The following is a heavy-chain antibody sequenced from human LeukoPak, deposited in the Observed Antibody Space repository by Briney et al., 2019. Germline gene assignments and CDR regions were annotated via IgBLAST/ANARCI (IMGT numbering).Heavy chain of an antibody. CDR2: ISNTGGST. CDR3: ARVNRGDAFDI. V-gene: IGHV3-23*01. Sequence: GGSLRLPCAASGFTFNSYAMSWVRQAPGKGLEWVSVISNTGGSTFYADSLKGRFTISRDNSKNTLYLQMNSLRAEDTAVYYCARVNRGDAFDIWGQGTLVTVS. D-gene: IGHD3-16*02. CDR1: GFTFNSYA. J-gene: IGHJ3*02.